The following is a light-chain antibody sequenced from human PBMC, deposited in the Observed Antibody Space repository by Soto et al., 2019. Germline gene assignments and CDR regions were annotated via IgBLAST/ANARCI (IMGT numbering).Light chain of an antibody. J-gene: IGKJ3*01. CDR3: QQRSNWPPIFT. V-gene: IGKV3-11*01. CDR2: DAS. CDR1: QSVSSY. Sequence: EIVLTQSPATLSLSPGERATLSCRASQSVSSYVAWYQQKPGQAPRLLIYDASNRATGIPARFSGSGSGTDFTLTIRSLEPEDSAVYYCQQRSNWPPIFTFGPGTKVDIK.